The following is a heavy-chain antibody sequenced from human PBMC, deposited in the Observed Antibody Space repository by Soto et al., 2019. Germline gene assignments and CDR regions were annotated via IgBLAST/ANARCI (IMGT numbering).Heavy chain of an antibody. D-gene: IGHD5-12*01. CDR1: GFSLSTSGVG. V-gene: IGHV2-5*02. CDR2: IYWDDDK. Sequence: QITLKESGPTLVKPTQTLTLTCTFSGFSLSTSGVGVGWIRQPPGKALEWLALIYWDDDKRYSPSLKSRLTINQENAKNQVVLTMTNMDPVDTATYYCAHVYGGYDTFDYWGQGTLVTVSS. CDR3: AHVYGGYDTFDY. J-gene: IGHJ4*02.